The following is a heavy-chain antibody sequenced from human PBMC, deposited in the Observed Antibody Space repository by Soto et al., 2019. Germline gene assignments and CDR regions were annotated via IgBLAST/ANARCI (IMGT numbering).Heavy chain of an antibody. D-gene: IGHD1-26*01. J-gene: IGHJ4*02. Sequence: VGSLRLSCAASGFTFSTYYMHWVRQAPGKGLEWVSRINIGGSFTTYTESVKGRFTIFRDNAKNTLYLQMNSLRAEDTAVYYCIKYGADWGQGTLVTVSS. CDR1: GFTFSTYY. V-gene: IGHV3-74*03. CDR2: INIGGSFT. CDR3: IKYGAD.